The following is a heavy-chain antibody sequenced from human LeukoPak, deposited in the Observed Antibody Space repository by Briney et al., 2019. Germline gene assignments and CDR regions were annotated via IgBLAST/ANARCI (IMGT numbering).Heavy chain of an antibody. Sequence: GGSLRLSCAASGFTFSSYAMHWVRQAPGKGLEWVAVISYDGSNKYYADSVKGRFTISRDNSKNTLYLQMNSLRAEDTAVYYCAREGEVGAFDYWGQGTLVTVSS. CDR1: GFTFSSYA. CDR3: AREGEVGAFDY. J-gene: IGHJ4*02. CDR2: ISYDGSNK. D-gene: IGHD1-26*01. V-gene: IGHV3-30-3*01.